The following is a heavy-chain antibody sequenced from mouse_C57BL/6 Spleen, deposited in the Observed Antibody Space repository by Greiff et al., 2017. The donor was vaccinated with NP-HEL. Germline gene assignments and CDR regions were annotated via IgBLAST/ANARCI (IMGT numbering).Heavy chain of an antibody. J-gene: IGHJ1*03. CDR3: ARCDYDGDWYFDV. Sequence: QVQLQQSGTELVKPGASVKLSCKASGYTFTSYWMHWVKQRPGQGLEWIGNINPSNGGTNYNEKFKGKATLTVDKSSSTAYMQLSSLTSEDSAVYYCARCDYDGDWYFDVWGTGTTVTVSS. CDR1: GYTFTSYW. CDR2: INPSNGGT. D-gene: IGHD2-4*01. V-gene: IGHV1-53*01.